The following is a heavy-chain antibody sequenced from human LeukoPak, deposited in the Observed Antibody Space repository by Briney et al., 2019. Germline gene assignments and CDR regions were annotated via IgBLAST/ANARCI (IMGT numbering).Heavy chain of an antibody. J-gene: IGHJ6*03. CDR3: AKAAYYDFWSGYYTRYYYYYYMDV. CDR2: IYSGGTT. V-gene: IGHV3-53*01. CDR1: GFTVSSNY. D-gene: IGHD3-3*01. Sequence: GGSLRLSCVASGFTVSSNYMNWVRQAPGKGLEWVSVIYSGGTTHYADSVKGRFTISRDNSKNTLYLQMNSLRAEDTAVYYCAKAAYYDFWSGYYTRYYYYYYMDVWGKGTTVTVSS.